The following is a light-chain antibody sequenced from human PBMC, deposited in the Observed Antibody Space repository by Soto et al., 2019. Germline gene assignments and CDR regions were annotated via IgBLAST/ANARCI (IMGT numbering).Light chain of an antibody. CDR1: SSDVGGYNY. CDR3: SSYTSSSTLPYV. CDR2: EVS. J-gene: IGLJ1*01. Sequence: QYALTQPASVSGSPGQSITISCTGTSSDVGGYNYVSWYQQHPGKAPKLMIYEVSNRPSGVSIRFSGSKSGNTASLTISGLQAEDEADYYCSSYTSSSTLPYVFGTGTKLTVL. V-gene: IGLV2-14*01.